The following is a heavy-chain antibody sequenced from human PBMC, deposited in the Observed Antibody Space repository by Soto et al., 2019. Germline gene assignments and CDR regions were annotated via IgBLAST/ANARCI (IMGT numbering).Heavy chain of an antibody. D-gene: IGHD5-18*01. J-gene: IGHJ4*02. CDR3: ARDVRLTAHFDS. CDR2: IKEDGTEK. V-gene: IGHV3-7*03. Sequence: WGSLGFACAASVFTFSTFWMSWVGQAPGKGLEWVANIKEDGTEKNYVDSVRGRFTISRDNTKNSLYLQMHSLRVEDTAVYYCARDVRLTAHFDSWGQGTMVTVSS. CDR1: VFTFSTFW.